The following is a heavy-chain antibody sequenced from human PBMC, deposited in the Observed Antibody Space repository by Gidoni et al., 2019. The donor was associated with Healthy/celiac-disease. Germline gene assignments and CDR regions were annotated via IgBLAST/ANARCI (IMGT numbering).Heavy chain of an antibody. CDR3: ARGSDSWDWFDP. Sequence: QVQLQESGPGLVKPSETLSLTCTVSGGSISSYYWSWIRQPPGKGLEWIGYIYYSGSTNYNPSLKSRVTISVDTSKNQFSLKLSSVTAADTAVYYCARGSDSWDWFDPWGQGTLVTVSS. J-gene: IGHJ5*02. V-gene: IGHV4-59*01. CDR2: IYYSGST. D-gene: IGHD1-26*01. CDR1: GGSISSYY.